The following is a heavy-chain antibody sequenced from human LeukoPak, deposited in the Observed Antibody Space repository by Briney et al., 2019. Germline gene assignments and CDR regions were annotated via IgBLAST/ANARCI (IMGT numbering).Heavy chain of an antibody. V-gene: IGHV1-2*02. J-gene: IGHJ4*01. Sequence: ASVKVSCKASGYTFTGYYMHWVRQAPGQGLEWMGWINPNSGGTNYAQKFQGRVTMTRDTSISTAYMELSRLRSDDTAVYYCATSYCSGGSCYDGRCGYWGQEPWSPSPQ. CDR2: INPNSGGT. CDR3: ATSYCSGGSCYDGRCGY. CDR1: GYTFTGYY. D-gene: IGHD2-15*01.